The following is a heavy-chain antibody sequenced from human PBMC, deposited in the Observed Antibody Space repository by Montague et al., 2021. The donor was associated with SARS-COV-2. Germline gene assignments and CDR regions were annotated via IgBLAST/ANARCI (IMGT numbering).Heavy chain of an antibody. CDR1: GGSISNSLYY. CDR2: IYYTGST. J-gene: IGHJ3*01. CDR3: ARPGRGYSYGLDAFEV. V-gene: IGHV4-39*01. D-gene: IGHD5-18*01. Sequence: SETLSLTCTVSGGSISNSLYYWGWIRQPPGKGLEWIGSIYYTGSTYYNPSLKSRVTISMNTSNNQFFLKLTSVTAADTAVYYCARPGRGYSYGLDAFEVWGQGTMVTVSS.